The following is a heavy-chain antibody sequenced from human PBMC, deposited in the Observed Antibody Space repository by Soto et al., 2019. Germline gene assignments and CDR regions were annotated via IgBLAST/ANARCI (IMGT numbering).Heavy chain of an antibody. CDR3: AYATWFGNPCDY. CDR1: GFSLSTGGVG. D-gene: IGHD3-10*01. CDR2: IYWDDDK. J-gene: IGHJ4*02. Sequence: QITLKESGPTLVKPTQTLTLTCTFSGFSLSTGGVGVGWIRQPPGKALEWLALIYWDDDKRYSPSLKIRLTITKDTSNSQVVITMTNIDPVDTSTYYCAYATWFGNPCDYWGQGTLVTVSS. V-gene: IGHV2-5*02.